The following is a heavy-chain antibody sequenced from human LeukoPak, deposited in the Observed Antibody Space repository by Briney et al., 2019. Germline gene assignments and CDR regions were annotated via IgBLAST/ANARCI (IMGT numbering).Heavy chain of an antibody. J-gene: IGHJ6*03. CDR2: IYSGGST. D-gene: IGHD3-22*01. CDR1: GFTASSKY. V-gene: IGHV3-66*01. Sequence: GGSLRLSCAASGFTASSKYMSWVRQAPGKGLEWVSVIYSGGSTYYADSVKGRFTISRDSSKNTLHLQMNSLRAEDTAVYYCARVHYDSSGYYYYYYYYYMDVWGKGTTVTISS. CDR3: ARVHYDSSGYYYYYYYYYMDV.